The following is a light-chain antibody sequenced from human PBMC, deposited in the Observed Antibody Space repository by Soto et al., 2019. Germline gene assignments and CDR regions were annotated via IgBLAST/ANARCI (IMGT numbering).Light chain of an antibody. V-gene: IGKV3-20*01. Sequence: EIVLTQSPGTLSLPPGERATLSCRASQSVSSSYLAWYQQKPGQAPRLLIYGASSRATGIPDRFSGSGSGTDFTLTISRLEPEDFAVYYCRQYGSSPRFTFGPGTKVDIK. J-gene: IGKJ3*01. CDR1: QSVSSSY. CDR2: GAS. CDR3: RQYGSSPRFT.